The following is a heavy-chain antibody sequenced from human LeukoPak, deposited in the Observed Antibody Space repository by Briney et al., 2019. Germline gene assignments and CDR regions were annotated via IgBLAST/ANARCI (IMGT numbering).Heavy chain of an antibody. Sequence: SETLSLTYTVSGGSISSYYWSWIRQPPGKGLEWIGYIYYSGSTNYNPSLKSRVTISVDTSKNQFSLKLSSVTAADTAVYYRARGYCTNAVCSLGPTQAWGQGTLVTVSS. D-gene: IGHD2-8*01. CDR2: IYYSGST. CDR3: ARGYCTNAVCSLGPTQA. J-gene: IGHJ4*02. V-gene: IGHV4-59*12. CDR1: GGSISSYY.